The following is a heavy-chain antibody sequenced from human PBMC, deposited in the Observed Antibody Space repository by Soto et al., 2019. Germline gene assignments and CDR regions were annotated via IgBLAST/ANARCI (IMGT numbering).Heavy chain of an antibody. D-gene: IGHD2-2*02. V-gene: IGHV4-61*01. CDR1: GGSVSSGSYY. CDR2: IYYSGST. CDR3: ASVTRTCISTSCYRYYYGMDV. Sequence: NPSETLSLTCTVSGGSVSSGSYYWSWIRQPPGKGLEWIGYIYYSGSTSYNPSLKSRVTISVDTSKNQFSLKLSSVTAADTAVYYCASVTRTCISTSCYRYYYGMDVWGQGTTVT. J-gene: IGHJ6*02.